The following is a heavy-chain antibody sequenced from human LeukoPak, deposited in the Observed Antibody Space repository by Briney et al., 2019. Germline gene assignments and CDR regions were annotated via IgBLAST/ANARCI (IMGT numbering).Heavy chain of an antibody. D-gene: IGHD2-21*02. CDR3: ARDLVDCGGDCSNNWFDP. CDR1: GYTFTSYY. Sequence: ASVTVSCKASGYTFTSYYMHWVPQAPGQGLEWMGIINPSGGSTSYAQKFQGRVTMTRDMSTSTVYMELSSLRSEDTAVYYCARDLVDCGGDCSNNWFDPWGQGTLVTVSS. V-gene: IGHV1-46*01. J-gene: IGHJ5*02. CDR2: INPSGGST.